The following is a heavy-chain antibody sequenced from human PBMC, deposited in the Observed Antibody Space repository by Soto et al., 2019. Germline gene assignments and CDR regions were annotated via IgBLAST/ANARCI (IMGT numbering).Heavy chain of an antibody. CDR1: GYTFTGHY. CDR2: VNPISGGT. CDR3: ARAKNFCSGELDY. J-gene: IGHJ4*02. D-gene: IGHD3-10*02. V-gene: IGHV1-2*04. Sequence: QVQLVQSGAEVKKPGASVKVSCKASGYTFTGHYILWVRQAPGQGLEWMGWVNPISGGTIYAQKFLGWVTMTRDTSTSTAYLELRSLTSDATAVYYCARAKNFCSGELDYWGQGTLVTVSS.